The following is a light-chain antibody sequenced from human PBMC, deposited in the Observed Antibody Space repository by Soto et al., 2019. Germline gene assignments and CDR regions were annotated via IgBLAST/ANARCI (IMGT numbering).Light chain of an antibody. CDR2: DES. V-gene: IGKV3-11*01. J-gene: IGKJ5*01. CDR1: QSVSSY. Sequence: IVWTQSPATLSLSPGERSTLSCRASQSVSSYLAWYQQKPGQAPRLIIYDESNRATGIPARLIVIVSWTDFTLTLSSLEPEDLSVYYGQHRSNWPITFGQWTRLEIK. CDR3: QHRSNWPIT.